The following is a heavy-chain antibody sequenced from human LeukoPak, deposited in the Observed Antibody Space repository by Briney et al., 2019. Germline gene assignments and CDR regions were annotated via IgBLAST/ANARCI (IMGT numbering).Heavy chain of an antibody. CDR1: GFSFSSYA. J-gene: IGHJ4*02. D-gene: IGHD3-16*01. CDR3: AKWPEGAMDYFDY. Sequence: PGGSLRLSCAASGFSFSSYAMTWARQAPVKGLEWVSAISGDGTRTYHADSVKGRFTISRDNSKNTLYLEMSSLRVEGTAIYYCAKWPEGAMDYFDYWGQGTLVTVSS. CDR2: ISGDGTRT. V-gene: IGHV3-23*01.